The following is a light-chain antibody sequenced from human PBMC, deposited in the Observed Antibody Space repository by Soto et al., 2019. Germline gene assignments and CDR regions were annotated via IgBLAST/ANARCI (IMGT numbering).Light chain of an antibody. CDR1: QTLNDW. CDR3: QQYKYYWT. Sequence: DIQITQSPSTLSASVGDRVTITCRASQTLNDWLAWYQHKPGQGPKPLIYATSKLETGVPPRFSGSGSGTEFTLTINGLQPDDSATYFCQQYKYYWTFGQGTKVEVK. J-gene: IGKJ1*01. CDR2: ATS. V-gene: IGKV1-5*03.